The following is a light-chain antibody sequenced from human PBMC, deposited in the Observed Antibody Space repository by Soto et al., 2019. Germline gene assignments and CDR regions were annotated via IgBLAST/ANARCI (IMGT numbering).Light chain of an antibody. V-gene: IGLV1-47*01. CDR3: VGWDASLNGYV. CDR2: KNN. Sequence: QSVLTQPPSASATPGQRVTISCHGSNSNIGNYFVHWYQQFPGTTPKLLIYKNNQRPSGVPDRCSGSTSGTSASLAISGLRSEDEAYYYCVGWDASLNGYVFGGGTKLTVL. CDR1: NSNIGNYF. J-gene: IGLJ1*01.